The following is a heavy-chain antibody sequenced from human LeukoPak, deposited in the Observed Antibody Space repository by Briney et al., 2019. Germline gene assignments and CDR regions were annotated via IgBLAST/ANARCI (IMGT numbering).Heavy chain of an antibody. CDR3: AIETGTPGGWFDP. CDR1: GGTFSSYA. D-gene: IGHD1-1*01. J-gene: IGHJ5*02. CDR2: IIPIFGTA. Sequence: SVKVSCKXSGGTFSSYAISWVRQAPGQGLEWMGGIIPIFGTANYAQKFQGRVTITTDESTSTAYRELSSLRSEDTAVYYCAIETGTPGGWFDPWGQGTLVTVSS. V-gene: IGHV1-69*05.